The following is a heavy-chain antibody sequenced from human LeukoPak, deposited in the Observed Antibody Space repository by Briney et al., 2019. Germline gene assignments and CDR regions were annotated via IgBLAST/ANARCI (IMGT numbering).Heavy chain of an antibody. D-gene: IGHD2-2*01. CDR1: AGSISSSNW. J-gene: IGHJ4*02. CDR2: IYHSGST. CDR3: ARLQLLVSSFDY. Sequence: SETLSLTCAVSAGSISSSNWWSWVRQPPGKGLEWIGEIYHSGSTNYNPSLKSRVTISVDTSKNQLSLKLSSVTAADTAVYYCARLQLLVSSFDYWGQGTLVTVSS. V-gene: IGHV4-4*02.